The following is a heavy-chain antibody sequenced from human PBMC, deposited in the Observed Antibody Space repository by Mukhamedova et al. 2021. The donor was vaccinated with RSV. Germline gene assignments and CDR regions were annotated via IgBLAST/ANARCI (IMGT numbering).Heavy chain of an antibody. D-gene: IGHD3-22*01. J-gene: IGHJ4*02. V-gene: IGHV1-18*01. Sequence: AYNGNTNYAQKLQGRVTMTTDTSTSTAYMELRSLRSDDTAVYYCAREGSSGYYPYWGQGTLVTVSS. CDR3: AREGSSGYYPY. CDR2: AYNGNT.